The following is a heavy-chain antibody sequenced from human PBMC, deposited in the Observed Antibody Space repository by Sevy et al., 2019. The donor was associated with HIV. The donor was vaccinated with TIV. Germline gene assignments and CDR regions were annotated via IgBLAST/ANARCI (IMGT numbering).Heavy chain of an antibody. CDR1: DASINTINYY. J-gene: IGHJ4*02. CDR3: VRHRLQRIPEAADFYY. Sequence: SETLSLTCTVSDASINTINYYWGWIRQPPGKGLEWNASIYYSGNTYHNPSLESRVTISVDTSKNQFSLKLNSVTAADTAVYYCVRHRLQRIPEAADFYYWGQGTLVTVSS. CDR2: IYYSGNT. V-gene: IGHV4-39*01. D-gene: IGHD6-19*01.